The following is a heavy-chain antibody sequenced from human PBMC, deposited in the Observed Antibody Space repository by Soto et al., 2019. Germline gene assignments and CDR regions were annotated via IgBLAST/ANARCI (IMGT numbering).Heavy chain of an antibody. CDR1: GFTFSSYG. Sequence: GGSLRLSCAASGFTFSSYGMHWVRQAPGKGLEWVSVISYDGNNKNYADSVKGRFTISRDNSKKTLYLQMDSLRAEDTAVYYCARWYYYGSGSYVFDHWGQGTLVTVSS. D-gene: IGHD3-10*01. V-gene: IGHV3-33*05. CDR3: ARWYYYGSGSYVFDH. J-gene: IGHJ4*02. CDR2: ISYDGNNK.